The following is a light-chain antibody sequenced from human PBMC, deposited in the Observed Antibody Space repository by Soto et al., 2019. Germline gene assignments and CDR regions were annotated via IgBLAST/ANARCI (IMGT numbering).Light chain of an antibody. CDR3: QHHSNWPPT. CDR1: ESVHSN. Sequence: EMVMTQSPATLSVSPGERVTLSCRARESVHSNLAWYQQKPGQGPSLLIYYASTRVTGVPDRFSGSGSGTELTLTISSLQSEDFGVYYCQHHSNWPPTFGPGTNVEIK. J-gene: IGKJ3*01. V-gene: IGKV3-15*01. CDR2: YAS.